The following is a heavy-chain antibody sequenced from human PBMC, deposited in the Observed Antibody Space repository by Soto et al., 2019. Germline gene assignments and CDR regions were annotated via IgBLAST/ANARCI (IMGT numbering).Heavy chain of an antibody. CDR2: ISAYNGNT. CDR3: ARDLGGSYYAPVDY. J-gene: IGHJ4*02. D-gene: IGHD1-26*01. Sequence: QVPLVQSGAEVKKPGASVKVSCKASGYTFPSYGISWVRQAPGQGLEWMGWISAYNGNTKYAQKLQGRVTMTTDTSTSTAYMELRSLRSDVTAVYYCARDLGGSYYAPVDYWGQGTLVTVSS. CDR1: GYTFPSYG. V-gene: IGHV1-18*01.